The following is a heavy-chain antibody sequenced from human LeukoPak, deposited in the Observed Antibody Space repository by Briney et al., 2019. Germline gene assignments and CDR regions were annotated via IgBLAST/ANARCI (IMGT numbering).Heavy chain of an antibody. CDR1: GYSITSAYY. CDR2: ISGSGGST. CDR3: AKEKVHYFDY. Sequence: ETLSLTCTVSGYSITSAYYWGWIRQPPGKGLEWVSAISGSGGSTYYADSVKGRFTISRDNSKNTLYLQMNSLRAEDTAVYYCAKEKVHYFDYWGQGTLVTVSS. V-gene: IGHV3-23*01. J-gene: IGHJ4*02.